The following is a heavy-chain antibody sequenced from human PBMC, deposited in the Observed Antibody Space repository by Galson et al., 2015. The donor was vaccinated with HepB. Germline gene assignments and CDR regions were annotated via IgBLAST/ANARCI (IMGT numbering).Heavy chain of an antibody. Sequence: SLRLSCAASGFTFSSYSMNWVRQAPGKGLEWVSSISSSSSYIYYADSVKGRFTISRDNAKNSLYLQMNSLRAEDTAVYYCARERPQLSKYYFDYWGQGTLVTVSS. J-gene: IGHJ4*02. CDR1: GFTFSSYS. V-gene: IGHV3-21*01. CDR2: ISSSSSYI. D-gene: IGHD3-16*02. CDR3: ARERPQLSKYYFDY.